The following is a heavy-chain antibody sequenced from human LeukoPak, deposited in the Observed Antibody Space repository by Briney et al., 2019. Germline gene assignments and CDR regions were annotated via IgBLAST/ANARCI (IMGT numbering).Heavy chain of an antibody. D-gene: IGHD1-26*01. CDR2: IKSKTDGGTT. Sequence: PGGSLRLSCAASGFTFDDYGMSWVREAPGKGLEWVGRIKSKTDGGTTDYPAPVKGRFTISRDDSKNTLYLQMNSLKTEDTAVYYCTTAEWELLRLWYCGQGTLVTVSS. CDR1: GFTFDDYG. J-gene: IGHJ4*02. V-gene: IGHV3-15*01. CDR3: TTAEWELLRLWY.